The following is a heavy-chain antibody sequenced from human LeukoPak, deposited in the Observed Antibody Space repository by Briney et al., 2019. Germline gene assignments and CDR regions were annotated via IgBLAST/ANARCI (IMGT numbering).Heavy chain of an antibody. J-gene: IGHJ4*02. Sequence: GASVKVSCKAFGYTFTGYWMHWVRQAPGQGPEWMGVISPSGGSTIYAQKFQGRVTMTRDTSTSTVYMELSSLRSEDTAVYYCAREGGGYDFDYWGQGTLVTVSS. CDR2: ISPSGGST. CDR3: AREGGGYDFDY. CDR1: GYTFTGYW. V-gene: IGHV1-46*01. D-gene: IGHD2-15*01.